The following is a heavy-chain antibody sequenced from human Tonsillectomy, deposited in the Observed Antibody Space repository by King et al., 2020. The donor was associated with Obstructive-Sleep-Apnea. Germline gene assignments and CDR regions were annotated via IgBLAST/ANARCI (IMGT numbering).Heavy chain of an antibody. J-gene: IGHJ4*02. V-gene: IGHV3-30*18. CDR1: GFTFSNYG. D-gene: IGHD6-19*01. CDR3: AKPSVSSGFNPIDY. Sequence: VQLVESGGGVVQPGRSLRLSCAASGFTFSNYGMHWVRQAPGKGLEWVSVISYDGRNEYYADSVKGRFTISRDNSKSTLFLQMNSLRAEDTAVYYCAKPSVSSGFNPIDYWGQGALVTVSS. CDR2: ISYDGRNE.